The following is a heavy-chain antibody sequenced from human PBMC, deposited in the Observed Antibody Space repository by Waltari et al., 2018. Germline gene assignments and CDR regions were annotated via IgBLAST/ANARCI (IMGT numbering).Heavy chain of an antibody. CDR2: MYYRGSS. CDR1: GDSVTSGSYY. D-gene: IGHD3-10*01. J-gene: IGHJ5*01. Sequence: QLQLQESGPGLVKPSETLSLTCSVSGDSVTSGSYYWGWIRQPPRKGLEWIGIMYYRGSSHSNPSLKSRVTISVDTSKNQFSLKLSSVAAADTAVYYCARAFGSGSYAWFDSWGQGTLVTVSS. CDR3: ARAFGSGSYAWFDS. V-gene: IGHV4-39*01.